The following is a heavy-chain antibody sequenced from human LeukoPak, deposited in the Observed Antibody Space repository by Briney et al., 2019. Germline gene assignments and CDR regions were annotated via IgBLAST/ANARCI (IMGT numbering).Heavy chain of an antibody. CDR2: INGAGDNT. CDR3: AKVSVCFGCYFDY. CDR1: GYAFSRHG. D-gene: IGHD3-16*01. Sequence: GGSLRLSCVAAGYAFSRHGLTWVRQAPGKGLEWVATINGAGDNTVYAETVKGRFTVSRDNSKNMLYLQMNTLRAEDTAIYYCAKVSVCFGCYFDYWGQGALVTVSS. J-gene: IGHJ4*02. V-gene: IGHV3-23*01.